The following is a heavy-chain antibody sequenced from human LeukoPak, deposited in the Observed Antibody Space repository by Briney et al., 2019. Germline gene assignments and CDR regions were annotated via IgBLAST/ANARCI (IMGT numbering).Heavy chain of an antibody. Sequence: ASVKVSCKASGYTFTSYGISWVRPAPGQGLEWMGWISAYNGNTNYAQKLQGRVTMTTDTSTSTAHMELRSLRSDDTAVYYCARGSRGSSRGAHYHYYMDVWGKGTTVTVSS. D-gene: IGHD1-26*01. CDR2: ISAYNGNT. J-gene: IGHJ6*03. CDR3: ARGSRGSSRGAHYHYYMDV. CDR1: GYTFTSYG. V-gene: IGHV1-18*01.